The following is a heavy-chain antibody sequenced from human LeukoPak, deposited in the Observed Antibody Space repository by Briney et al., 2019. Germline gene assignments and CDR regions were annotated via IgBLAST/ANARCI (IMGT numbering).Heavy chain of an antibody. CDR3: ARLPNPHYYGSGSYYIPHASDI. J-gene: IGHJ3*02. V-gene: IGHV1-69*01. Sequence: SVKVSCKASGGTFSSYAISWVRQAPGQGLEWMGGIIPIFGTANYAQKFQGRVTITADESTSTAYMELSSLRSEDTAVYYCARLPNPHYYGSGSYYIPHASDIWGQGTMVTVSS. D-gene: IGHD3-10*01. CDR2: IIPIFGTA. CDR1: GGTFSSYA.